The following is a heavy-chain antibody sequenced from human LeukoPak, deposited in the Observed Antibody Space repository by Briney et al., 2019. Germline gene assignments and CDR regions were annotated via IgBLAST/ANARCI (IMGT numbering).Heavy chain of an antibody. V-gene: IGHV3-7*01. CDR3: ARDGQAFDI. J-gene: IGHJ3*02. Sequence: GGSLRLSCAASGFTFSSHWMSWVRQAPGKGLEWVANIKQDGSEKYYVDSVKGRFTISRDNAKNSLYLQMNSLRAEDTAVYYCARDGQAFDIWGQGTMVTVSS. CDR2: IKQDGSEK. CDR1: GFTFSSHW.